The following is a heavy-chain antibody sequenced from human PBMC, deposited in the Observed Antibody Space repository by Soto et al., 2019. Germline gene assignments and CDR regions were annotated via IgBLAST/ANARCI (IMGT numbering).Heavy chain of an antibody. CDR2: IYYSWST. D-gene: IGHD3-22*01. CDR1: GGSISSGDYY. Sequence: QVQLQESGPGLVKPSQTLSLTCTVSGGSISSGDYYWSWIRQPPGKGLEWIGYIYYSWSTYSNPSLKIRVTISVDTSKNQFSLKLSSVTAADTAVYYCASLGLYYYDGSGYYYWGQGTLVTVSS. J-gene: IGHJ4*02. CDR3: ASLGLYYYDGSGYYY. V-gene: IGHV4-30-4*01.